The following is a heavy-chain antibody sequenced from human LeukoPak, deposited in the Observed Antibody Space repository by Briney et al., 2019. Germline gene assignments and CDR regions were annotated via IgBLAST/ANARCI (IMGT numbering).Heavy chain of an antibody. V-gene: IGHV3-53*05. Sequence: PGGSLRLSCAASGFTVSSNYMSWVRQAPGKGLEWVSVIYSGGSTYYADSVKGRFTISRDNAKNSLYLQMNSLRAEDTALYYCAKDIGSVDTGPAFDYWGQGTLVTVSS. CDR1: GFTVSSNY. J-gene: IGHJ4*02. CDR3: AKDIGSVDTGPAFDY. D-gene: IGHD5-18*01. CDR2: IYSGGST.